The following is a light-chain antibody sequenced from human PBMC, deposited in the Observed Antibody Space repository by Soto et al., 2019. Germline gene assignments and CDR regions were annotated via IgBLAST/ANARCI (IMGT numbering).Light chain of an antibody. CDR3: QQYNDWPPIT. CDR1: QSVRNN. V-gene: IGKV3-15*01. CDR2: YAS. J-gene: IGKJ5*01. Sequence: EIMMTQSPATLSVSPGESATLSCRASQSVRNNLAWYQHKPGQAPRLLIYYASTRATGIPARSSGSGSGTEFTLTISSLQSEDLALYDCQQYNDWPPITFGQGTRLEIK.